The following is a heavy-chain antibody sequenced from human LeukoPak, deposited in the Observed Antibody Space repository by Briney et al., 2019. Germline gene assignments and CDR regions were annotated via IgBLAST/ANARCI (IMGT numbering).Heavy chain of an antibody. D-gene: IGHD3-10*01. CDR2: IRDDGSTR. V-gene: IGHV3-30*02. CDR3: AITMVRGVGNYY. Sequence: GGSLRPSCAASGFTFSRYGLHWVRQAPGKGLEWVAFIRDDGSTRYYADSVKGRFTVSRDNSKNTLYLQMNSLRAEDTAVYYCAITMVRGVGNYYWGQGTLVTVSS. J-gene: IGHJ4*02. CDR1: GFTFSRYG.